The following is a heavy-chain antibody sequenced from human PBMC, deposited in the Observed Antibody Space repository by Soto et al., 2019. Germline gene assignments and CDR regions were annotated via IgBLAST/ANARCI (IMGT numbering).Heavy chain of an antibody. D-gene: IGHD2-21*01. V-gene: IGHV1-69*12. CDR1: GGTFSSYA. J-gene: IGHJ3*02. CDR2: IIPISGTA. CDR3: ARSGVVVNGFDI. Sequence: QVQLVQSGAEVKKPGSSVKVSCKASGGTFSSYAISWVRQAPGQGLEWMGGIIPISGTANYAQKFQGRVTXXAXXSTITAYMELSSLRSEDAAVDYCARSGVVVNGFDIWGQGTMVTVAS.